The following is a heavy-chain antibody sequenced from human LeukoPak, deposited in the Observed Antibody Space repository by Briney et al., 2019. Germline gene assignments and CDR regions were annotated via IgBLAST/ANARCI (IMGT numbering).Heavy chain of an antibody. Sequence: SETLSLTCAVYGGSFSGYYWSWIRQPPGKGLEWIGEINHSGSTNYNPSLKSRVTISVDTSKNQFSLKLSSVTAADTAVYYCARHPTYYYGSGSYYTPFDYWGQGTLVTVSS. J-gene: IGHJ4*02. V-gene: IGHV4-34*01. D-gene: IGHD3-10*01. CDR2: INHSGST. CDR1: GGSFSGYY. CDR3: ARHPTYYYGSGSYYTPFDY.